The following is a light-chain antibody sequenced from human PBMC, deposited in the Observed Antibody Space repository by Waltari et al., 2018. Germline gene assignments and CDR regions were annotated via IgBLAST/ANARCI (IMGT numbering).Light chain of an antibody. CDR1: QSVSSN. CDR2: GAS. Sequence: ELVMTQSPATLSVSPGERATLSCRASQSVSSNLAWYQQKPGQAPRLLIYGASTRATGIPARFSGSGSGTEFTLTISSLQSEDFAVYYCQQYNNWPPTFGGGTKVEIK. J-gene: IGKJ4*01. V-gene: IGKV3-15*01. CDR3: QQYNNWPPT.